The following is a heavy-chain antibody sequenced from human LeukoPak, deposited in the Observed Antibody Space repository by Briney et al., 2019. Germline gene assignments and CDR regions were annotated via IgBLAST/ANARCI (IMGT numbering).Heavy chain of an antibody. V-gene: IGHV1-2*02. Sequence: ASVKVSCKASGYTFTGYYMHWVRQAPGQGLEWMGWINPNSGGTNYAQKFQGRVTMTRDTSISTAYMELSRLRSDDTAVYYCARDPGYSSGWSNLPLDYWGQGTLVPVSS. CDR3: ARDPGYSSGWSNLPLDY. D-gene: IGHD6-19*01. CDR1: GYTFTGYY. J-gene: IGHJ4*02. CDR2: INPNSGGT.